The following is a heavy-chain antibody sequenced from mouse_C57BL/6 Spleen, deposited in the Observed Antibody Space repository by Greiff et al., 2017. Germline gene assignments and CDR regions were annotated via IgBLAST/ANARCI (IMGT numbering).Heavy chain of an antibody. CDR2: IYPGDGDT. V-gene: IGHV1-80*01. CDR3: ARGLLRSGSITYPYYYAMDY. J-gene: IGHJ4*01. D-gene: IGHD2-3*01. Sequence: QVQLKESGAELVKPGASVKISCKASGYAFSSYWMNWVKQRPGKGLEWIGQIYPGDGDTNYNGKFKGKATLTADKSSSTAYMQLSSLTSEDSAVYFCARGLLRSGSITYPYYYAMDYWGQGTSVTVSS. CDR1: GYAFSSYW.